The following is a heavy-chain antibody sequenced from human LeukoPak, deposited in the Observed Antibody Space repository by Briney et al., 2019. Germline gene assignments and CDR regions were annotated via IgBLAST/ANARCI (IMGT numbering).Heavy chain of an antibody. CDR2: IIPILGIA. Sequence: GASVKVSCKASGGTFSSYAISWVRQAPGQGLEWMGRIIPILGIANYAQKFQGRVTITADKSTSTAYMELSSLRSEDTAMYYCARDRDYDFWSGYYGHYFDYWGQGTLVTVSS. CDR1: GGTFSSYA. V-gene: IGHV1-69*04. CDR3: ARDRDYDFWSGYYGHYFDY. J-gene: IGHJ4*02. D-gene: IGHD3-3*01.